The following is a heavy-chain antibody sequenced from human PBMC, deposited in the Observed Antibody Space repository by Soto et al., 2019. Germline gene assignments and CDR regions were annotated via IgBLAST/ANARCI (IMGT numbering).Heavy chain of an antibody. J-gene: IGHJ4*02. CDR3: AKGSVNLDY. CDR2: ISGSGCST. V-gene: IGHV3-23*01. Sequence: EVQLLESGGGLVQPGGSLRLSCAASGFTFSSYAMGWVRQAPGKGLEWVSAISGSGCSTYYADSVKGRFTISRDNSKNALSLQMNSLRAEDTAVYYCAKGSVNLDYWGQGTLVTVSS. D-gene: IGHD4-4*01. CDR1: GFTFSSYA.